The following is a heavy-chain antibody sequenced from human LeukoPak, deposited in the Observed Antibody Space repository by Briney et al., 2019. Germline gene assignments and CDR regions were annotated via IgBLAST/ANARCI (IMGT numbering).Heavy chain of an antibody. V-gene: IGHV1-69*05. CDR3: ASLAPDYYDGSGYSYYFDY. Sequence: ASVKVSCKASGGTFSSYAISWVRQAPGQGLEWMGGMIPIFGTANYAQKFQGRVTITTDESTSTAYMELSSLRSEDTAVYYCASLAPDYYDGSGYSYYFDYWGQGTLVAVSS. J-gene: IGHJ4*02. CDR1: GGTFSSYA. CDR2: MIPIFGTA. D-gene: IGHD3-22*01.